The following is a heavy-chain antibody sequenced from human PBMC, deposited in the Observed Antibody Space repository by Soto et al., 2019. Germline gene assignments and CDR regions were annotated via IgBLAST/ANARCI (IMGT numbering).Heavy chain of an antibody. J-gene: IGHJ5*02. CDR1: GGSISSGGYY. CDR3: ARVVVAATHNWFDP. V-gene: IGHV4-31*03. CDR2: IYYSGST. Sequence: QVQLQESGPGLVKPSQTLSLTCTVSGGSISSGGYYWSWIRQHPGKGLEWIGYIYYSGSTYYNPSLMSRVTISVDTSNNQFSLKLSSVTAADTAVYYCARVVVAATHNWFDPWGQGTLVTVSS. D-gene: IGHD2-15*01.